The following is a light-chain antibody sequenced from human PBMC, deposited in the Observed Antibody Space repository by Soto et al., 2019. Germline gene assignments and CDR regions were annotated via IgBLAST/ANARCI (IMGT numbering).Light chain of an antibody. V-gene: IGKV1-39*01. CDR1: QTISTH. J-gene: IGKJ2*01. Sequence: DIQMTQSPSSLSASVRDRVTITCRASQTISTHLNWYQQKPGKAPKLLNYAASTLQSGVQSRFSVSRSWTDFTLTNNALQPEDFAPDYCQQSHTIPYTFGQGTKLEIK. CDR2: AAS. CDR3: QQSHTIPYT.